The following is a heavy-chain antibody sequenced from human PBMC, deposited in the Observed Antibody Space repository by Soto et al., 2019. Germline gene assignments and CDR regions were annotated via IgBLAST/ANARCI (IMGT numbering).Heavy chain of an antibody. CDR1: GFTFSTYA. J-gene: IGHJ4*02. V-gene: IGHV3-23*01. CDR2: ITGSGTTT. Sequence: EVQVLESGGGLVQPGGSLRLSCAASGFTFSTYAMTWVRQAPGKGLEWVSAITGSGTTTYYADSVKGRFTISRDNSKNPRYRQMNSLRAEDTAVYCCGKDPPGPAYYFDYWGQGAQVIVSS. CDR3: GKDPPGPAYYFDY.